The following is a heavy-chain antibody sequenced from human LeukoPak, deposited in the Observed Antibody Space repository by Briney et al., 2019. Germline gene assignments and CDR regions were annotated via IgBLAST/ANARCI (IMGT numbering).Heavy chain of an antibody. D-gene: IGHD3-10*01. V-gene: IGHV3-21*01. Sequence: GGSLRLSCAASGFTFSSYSMNWVRQAPGEGLEWVSSISSSSSYIYYADSVKGRFTISRDNAKNSLYLQMNSLRAEDTAVYYCANTVWFGAHLDYWGQGTLVTVSS. J-gene: IGHJ4*02. CDR1: GFTFSSYS. CDR2: ISSSSSYI. CDR3: ANTVWFGAHLDY.